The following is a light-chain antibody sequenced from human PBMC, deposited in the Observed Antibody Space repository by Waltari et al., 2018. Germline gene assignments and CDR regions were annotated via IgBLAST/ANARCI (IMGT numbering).Light chain of an antibody. CDR3: QAWDSSTEV. Sequence: SYEVTQPPSVSVSPGQPATITCSGERLEDKYTSWYQQKPGQSPVLVIYQDTKRPSGIPERFSGSNSGNSATLTISGTQAMDEADYYCQAWDSSTEVFGGGTRLTVL. V-gene: IGLV3-1*01. CDR2: QDT. J-gene: IGLJ2*01. CDR1: RLEDKY.